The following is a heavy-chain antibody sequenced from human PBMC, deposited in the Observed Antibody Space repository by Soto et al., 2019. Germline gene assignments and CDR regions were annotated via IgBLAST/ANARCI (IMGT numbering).Heavy chain of an antibody. V-gene: IGHV4-59*01. D-gene: IGHD6-13*01. CDR2: VYYTGTT. CDR1: GGSISSYF. CDR3: ARDLAAVPRAFDY. J-gene: IGHJ4*02. Sequence: TLSLTSTVSGGSISSYFYIWVRQPPGKGLEWIGSVYYTGTTDYNPSLKSRVTISVDTSKTQFSLNLRSVAAADTAVYYCARDLAAVPRAFDYWGRGTLVTVSS.